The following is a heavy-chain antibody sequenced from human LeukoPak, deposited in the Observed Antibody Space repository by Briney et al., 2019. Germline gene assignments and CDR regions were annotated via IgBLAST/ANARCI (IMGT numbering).Heavy chain of an antibody. J-gene: IGHJ3*02. Sequence: PGGSLRLSCAASGVAFSHAWMSWVRQAPGKGLEWVAQIKTTSDGGPTDYAAPVKGRFTISRDDSENMLHLQMNSLKTEDTAVYYCTTNDAFDIWGQGTMVIVSS. CDR3: TTNDAFDI. CDR1: GVAFSHAW. CDR2: IKTTSDGGPT. V-gene: IGHV3-15*01.